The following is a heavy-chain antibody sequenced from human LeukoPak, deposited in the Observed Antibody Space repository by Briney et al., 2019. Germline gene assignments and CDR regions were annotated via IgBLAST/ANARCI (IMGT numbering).Heavy chain of an antibody. CDR3: ARDPQRSYGYNYDY. D-gene: IGHD5-24*01. Sequence: GGSLRLSCAVSGFTFSDSHMSWIRQAPGKGLEWVSYISSSGSTIYDADSVKGRFTISRDNAKNSLYLQMNSPRAEDTAVYYCARDPQRSYGYNYDYWGQGTLITVSS. V-gene: IGHV3-11*04. CDR1: GFTFSDSH. J-gene: IGHJ4*02. CDR2: ISSSGSTI.